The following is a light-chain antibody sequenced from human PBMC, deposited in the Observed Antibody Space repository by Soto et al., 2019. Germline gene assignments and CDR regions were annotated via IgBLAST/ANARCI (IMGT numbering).Light chain of an antibody. J-gene: IGLJ2*01. CDR1: XXXVGSYNL. V-gene: IGLV2-23*02. CDR2: EVN. CDR3: CSYAGSSIFV. Sequence: QSAXXQPXXXSGXXXXXXXXSXXXTXXXVGSYNLVSWYQQLPGKAPKLIIFEVNERPSGISNRXXGSKSGNTASLTISELQGEDEAHYYCCSYAGSSIFVFGGGTKLTVL.